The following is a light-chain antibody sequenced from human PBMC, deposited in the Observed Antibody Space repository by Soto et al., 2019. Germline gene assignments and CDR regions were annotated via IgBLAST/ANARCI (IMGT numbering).Light chain of an antibody. CDR3: QKYGRSPET. Sequence: EIVLTQSPGTLSLSPGERATLSCRVSQSVSSNYLAWYQQKPGQAPRLLIYGASSRATGIPDRFSGSGSGTDFTLTISRLEPEDFAVYYCQKYGRSPETFGQGTKVEIK. CDR2: GAS. V-gene: IGKV3-20*01. CDR1: QSVSSNY. J-gene: IGKJ1*01.